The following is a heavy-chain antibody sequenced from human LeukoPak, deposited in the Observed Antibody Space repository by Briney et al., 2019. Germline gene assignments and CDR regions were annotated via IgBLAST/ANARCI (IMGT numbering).Heavy chain of an antibody. J-gene: IGHJ4*02. CDR2: IKEDGSEK. CDR3: TRNSRLYRLDH. V-gene: IGHV3-7*01. Sequence: TGGSLTLSCTASGFTFSTYWMTWVRQTPGKGREWVANIKEDGSEKVYAVSVKGRFTISRDNAKNSLYLQINSLRVDDTAMYYCTRNSRLYRLDHWGQGTLVSVPS. D-gene: IGHD2-15*01. CDR1: GFTFSTYW.